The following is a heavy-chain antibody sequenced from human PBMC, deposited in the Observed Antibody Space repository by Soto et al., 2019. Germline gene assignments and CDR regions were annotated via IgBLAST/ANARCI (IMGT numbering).Heavy chain of an antibody. J-gene: IGHJ6*02. CDR2: ISYDGSNK. Sequence: QVQLVESGGGVVQPGRSLRLSCAASGFTFSSYGMHWVRQAPGKGLEWVADISYDGSNKYYADSVKGRFTISRDNSKNTLYLQMNSLRAEDTAVYYCAKDEGYSSGWAPLTTDYYYYGMDVWGQGTTVTVSS. D-gene: IGHD6-19*01. V-gene: IGHV3-30*18. CDR1: GFTFSSYG. CDR3: AKDEGYSSGWAPLTTDYYYYGMDV.